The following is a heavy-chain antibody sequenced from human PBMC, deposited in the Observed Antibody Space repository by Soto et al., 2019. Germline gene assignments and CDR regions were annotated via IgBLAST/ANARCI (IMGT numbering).Heavy chain of an antibody. CDR3: AFSDYYDSSGYRWFDP. CDR2: IYWDDDK. CDR1: GFSLSTNGVA. J-gene: IGHJ5*02. V-gene: IGHV2-5*02. Sequence: QITLKESGPTLVKPTQTLTLTCTFSGFSLSTNGVAVGWIRQPPGKALEWLALIYWDDDKRYSPSLNSRLTIIKDTSKNQVVLTMSNMVPVDTATYYCAFSDYYDSSGYRWFDPWGRGTLVTVSS. D-gene: IGHD3-22*01.